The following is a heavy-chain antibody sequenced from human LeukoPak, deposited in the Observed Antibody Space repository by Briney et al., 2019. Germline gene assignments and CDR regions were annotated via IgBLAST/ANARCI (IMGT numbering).Heavy chain of an antibody. CDR1: GGSFSGYY. Sequence: SETLSLTCAVYGGSFSGYYWSWIRQPPGKGLEWIGEINHSGSTNYNPSLKSRVTISVDTSKNQFSLKLSSVTAADTAVYYCARRSLSAAMKYWGQGTLVTVSS. CDR3: ARRSLSAAMKY. D-gene: IGHD2-2*01. J-gene: IGHJ4*02. V-gene: IGHV4-34*01. CDR2: INHSGST.